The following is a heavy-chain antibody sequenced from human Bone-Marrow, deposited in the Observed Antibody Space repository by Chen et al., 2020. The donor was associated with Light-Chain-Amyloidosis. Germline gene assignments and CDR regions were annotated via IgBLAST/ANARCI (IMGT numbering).Heavy chain of an antibody. CDR3: ARRRDGYNFDY. J-gene: IGHJ4*02. Sequence: SGPEGNTPGESLKIYCKGSGYTFPNYWLGWVRQMPGKGLEWMGVIYPDDSDARYSPSFEGQVTISADKSITTAXXXXXXXXASXXXMYYCARRRDGYNFDYWGQGTLVTVSS. D-gene: IGHD2-21*01. CDR1: GYTFPNYW. V-gene: IGHV5-51*01. CDR2: IYPDDSDA.